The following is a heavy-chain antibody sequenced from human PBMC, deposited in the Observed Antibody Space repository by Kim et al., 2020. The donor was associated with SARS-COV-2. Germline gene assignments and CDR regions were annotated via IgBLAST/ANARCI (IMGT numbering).Heavy chain of an antibody. CDR3: TRGRVRSTWDPHGKGTGMDV. CDR2: INPNTGGT. J-gene: IGHJ6*02. CDR1: DYTFTDYY. V-gene: IGHV1-2*02. Sequence: ASVKVSCKASDYTFTDYYIHWVRQAPGQGLEWMGWINPNTGGTHSAQKFQGRVTVTWDRSISTAYMELSRLRSDDTALYYCTRGRVRSTWDPHGKGTGMDVWGRGTTVTVSS. D-gene: IGHD1-26*01.